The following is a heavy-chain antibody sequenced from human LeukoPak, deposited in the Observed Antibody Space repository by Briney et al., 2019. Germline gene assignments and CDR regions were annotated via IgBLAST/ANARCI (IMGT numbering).Heavy chain of an antibody. J-gene: IGHJ6*03. D-gene: IGHD7-27*01. CDR2: IYHSGST. CDR3: ARAEITGAYYMDV. CDR1: GGSISSGGYY. V-gene: IGHV4-30-2*01. Sequence: SETLSLTCTVSGGSISSGGYYWSWIRQPPGKGLEWIGYIYHSGSTYYNPSLKSRVTISVDRSKNQFSLKLSSVTAADTAVYYCARAEITGAYYMDVWGKGTTVTVSS.